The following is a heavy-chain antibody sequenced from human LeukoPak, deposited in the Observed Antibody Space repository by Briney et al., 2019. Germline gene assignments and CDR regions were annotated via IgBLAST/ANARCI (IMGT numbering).Heavy chain of an antibody. V-gene: IGHV3-74*01. D-gene: IGHD3-9*01. CDR1: GFTFSNYW. CDR2: IRGDGSHT. CDR3: VRDWDHFDFDS. Sequence: GGSLRLSCAASGFTFSNYWMHWVRQAPGKGLVWVSRIRGDGSHTIYADSVKGRFTISRDNAKNTLYLQMKSLRAEDTAVYYCVRDWDHFDFDSWGLGTLVTVSS. J-gene: IGHJ5*01.